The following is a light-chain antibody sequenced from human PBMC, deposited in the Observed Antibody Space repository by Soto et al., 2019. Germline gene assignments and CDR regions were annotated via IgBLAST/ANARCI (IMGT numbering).Light chain of an antibody. J-gene: IGLJ7*01. V-gene: IGLV6-57*03. CDR3: ESYHGTAGV. CDR1: SGSIADNY. Sequence: NFMLTQPHSVSESPGKTVTISCTRSSGSIADNYVQWYQRRPGSAPTTVIFEDNQRASVVSDRFSASHDTSSNSASLTISGLETDDEAGYYCESYHGTAGVFGGGTQLTVL. CDR2: EDN.